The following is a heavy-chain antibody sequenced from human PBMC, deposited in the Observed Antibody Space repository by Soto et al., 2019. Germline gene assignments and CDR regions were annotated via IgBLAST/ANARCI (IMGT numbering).Heavy chain of an antibody. V-gene: IGHV5-51*01. CDR1: GYSFTSYW. D-gene: IGHD3-3*01. J-gene: IGHJ6*02. Sequence: GESLKISCKGSGYSFTSYWIGWVRQMPGKGLEWMGIIYPGDSDTRYSPSFQGQVTISADKSINTAYLQWSSLKASDTAMYYCARYHYDFWSGYKSDYYYYYGMDVWGQGTTVTVSS. CDR3: ARYHYDFWSGYKSDYYYYYGMDV. CDR2: IYPGDSDT.